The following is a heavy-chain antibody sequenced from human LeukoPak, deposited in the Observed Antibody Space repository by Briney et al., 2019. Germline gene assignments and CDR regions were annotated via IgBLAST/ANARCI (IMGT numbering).Heavy chain of an antibody. J-gene: IGHJ4*02. CDR3: AKDPLQYGSGSYYFDY. Sequence: GGSLRLSCAASGFTFSSYGMHWVRQAPGKGLEWVAFIWYDGNDKYYADSVKGRFTISRDSSKNTLYLQMNSLRAEDTAVYYCAKDPLQYGSGSYYFDYWGQGTLVTVSS. V-gene: IGHV3-30*02. D-gene: IGHD3-10*01. CDR1: GFTFSSYG. CDR2: IWYDGNDK.